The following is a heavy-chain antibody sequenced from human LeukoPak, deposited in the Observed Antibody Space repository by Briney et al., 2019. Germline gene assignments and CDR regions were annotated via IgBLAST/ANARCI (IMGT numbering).Heavy chain of an antibody. CDR2: INHSGST. CDR3: ARGTKGSGSHSGVDYYYGMDV. D-gene: IGHD3-10*01. Sequence: SETLSLTCAVYGGSFSGYYWSWIRQPPGKGVEWIGEINHSGSTNYNPSLKSRVTISVDTSKNQFSLKLSSVTAADTAVYYCARGTKGSGSHSGVDYYYGMDVWGQGTTVTVSS. J-gene: IGHJ6*02. CDR1: GGSFSGYY. V-gene: IGHV4-34*01.